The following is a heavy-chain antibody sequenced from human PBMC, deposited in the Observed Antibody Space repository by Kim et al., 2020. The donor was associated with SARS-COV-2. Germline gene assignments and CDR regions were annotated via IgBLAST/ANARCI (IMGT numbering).Heavy chain of an antibody. Sequence: YYTAYLRRRFTIARDNSKNTLYLLRNSLRAEDTAVYYCARVGLAAADAFDIWGQGTMVTVSS. V-gene: IGHV3-23*01. CDR3: ARVGLAAADAFDI. J-gene: IGHJ3*02. D-gene: IGHD6-13*01.